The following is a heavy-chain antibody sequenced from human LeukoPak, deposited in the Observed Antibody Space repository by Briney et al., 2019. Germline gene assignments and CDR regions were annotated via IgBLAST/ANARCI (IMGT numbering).Heavy chain of an antibody. D-gene: IGHD3-22*01. CDR2: ISSSSAYI. J-gene: IGHJ4*02. CDR1: GFTFDDYA. Sequence: GGSLRLSCVASGFTFDDYAMHWVRLAPGKGLEWVSSISSSSAYIYYAGSVKGRFTISRDNAKNSLYLQMNSLRAEDTAVYYCARRFYYDLFRSERTPLYYFEYWGQGTLVTVSS. CDR3: ARRFYYDLFRSERTPLYYFEY. V-gene: IGHV3-21*01.